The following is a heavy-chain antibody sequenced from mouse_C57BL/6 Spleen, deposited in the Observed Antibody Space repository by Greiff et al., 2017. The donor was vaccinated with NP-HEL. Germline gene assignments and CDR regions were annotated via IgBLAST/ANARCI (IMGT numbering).Heavy chain of an antibody. J-gene: IGHJ1*03. CDR2: INPNNGGT. CDR3: ARKGWYFDV. Sequence: VQLQQSGPELVKPGASVKISCKASGYTFTDYYMNWVKQSQGKSLEWIGDINPNNGGTSYNQKFKGKATLTVDKSYSTAYMELRSLTSEDSAVYYCARKGWYFDVWGTGTTVTVSA. CDR1: GYTFTDYY. V-gene: IGHV1-26*01.